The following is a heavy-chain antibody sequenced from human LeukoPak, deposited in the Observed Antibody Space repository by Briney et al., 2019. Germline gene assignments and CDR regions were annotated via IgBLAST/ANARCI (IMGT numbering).Heavy chain of an antibody. CDR3: AKGVAGYLHFYYFDY. Sequence: GGSLRLSCAASGFTFSSYAMSWVRQAPGKGLEWVSAISGSGGSTYYADSVKGRFTISRDNSKNTLYLQMNSLRAEDTAVYYCAKGVAGYLHFYYFDYWGQGTLVTVSS. V-gene: IGHV3-23*01. J-gene: IGHJ4*02. CDR2: ISGSGGST. CDR1: GFTFSSYA. D-gene: IGHD6-19*01.